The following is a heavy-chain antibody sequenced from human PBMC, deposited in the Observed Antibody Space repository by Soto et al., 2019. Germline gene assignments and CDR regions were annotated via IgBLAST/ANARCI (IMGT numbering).Heavy chain of an antibody. CDR2: MNPNSGNT. CDR1: GYIFTNYY. CDR3: ARLTRISFNSLLYYYYYMDV. Sequence: ASVKVSCKASGYIFTNYYIYWVRQATGQGLEWMGWMNPNSGNTGYAQKFQGRVTMTRNTSISTAYMELSSLRSEDTAVYYCARLTRISFNSLLYYYYYMDVWGKGTTVTASS. V-gene: IGHV1-8*02. D-gene: IGHD2-15*01. J-gene: IGHJ6*03.